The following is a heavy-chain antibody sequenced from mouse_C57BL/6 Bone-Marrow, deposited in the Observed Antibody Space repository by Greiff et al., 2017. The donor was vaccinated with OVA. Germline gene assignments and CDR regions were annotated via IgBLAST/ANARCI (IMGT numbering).Heavy chain of an antibody. V-gene: IGHV5-4*01. J-gene: IGHJ2*01. CDR3: ARDPTVFDY. CDR1: GFTFSSYA. Sequence: EVKLVESGGGLVKPGGSLKLSCAASGFTFSSYAMSWVRQTPEKRLEWVATISDGGSYTYYPDNVKGRFTISRDNAKNILYLQMSHLKSEDTAMYYCARDPTVFDYWGQGTTLTVSS. D-gene: IGHD1-1*01. CDR2: ISDGGSYT.